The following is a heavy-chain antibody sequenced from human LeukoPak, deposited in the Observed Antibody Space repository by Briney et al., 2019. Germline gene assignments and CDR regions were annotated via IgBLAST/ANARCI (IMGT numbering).Heavy chain of an antibody. D-gene: IGHD4-17*01. V-gene: IGHV3-30*18. CDR2: ISYDGSNK. Sequence: GGSPRLSCAASGFTFSSYGIHWVRQAPGKGLEWVAVISYDGSNKFYGDSVKGRFTISRDNSKNTLYLQMNSLRAEDTAVYYCAKDPHTVTYYFDYWGQGTLVTVSS. CDR1: GFTFSSYG. J-gene: IGHJ4*02. CDR3: AKDPHTVTYYFDY.